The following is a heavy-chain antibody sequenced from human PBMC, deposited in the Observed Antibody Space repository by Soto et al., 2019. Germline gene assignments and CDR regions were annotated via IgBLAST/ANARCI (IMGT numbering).Heavy chain of an antibody. J-gene: IGHJ6*02. CDR1: GGTFSSYA. CDR2: IIPIFGTA. D-gene: IGHD3-16*02. CDR3: ARVEHRAGYYYGMDV. V-gene: IGHV1-69*13. Sequence: PVKVSCKASGGTFSSYAISWVRQAPGQGLEWMGGIIPIFGTANYAQKFQGRVTITADESTSTAYMELSSLRSEDTAVYYCARVEHRAGYYYGMDVWGQGTTVTVSS.